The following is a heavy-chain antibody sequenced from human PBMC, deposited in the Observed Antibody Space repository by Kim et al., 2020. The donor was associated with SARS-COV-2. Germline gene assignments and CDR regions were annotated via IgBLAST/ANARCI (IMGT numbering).Heavy chain of an antibody. D-gene: IGHD2-2*01. CDR1: GDSVSRNSAA. Sequence: SQTLSLTCGISGDSVSRNSAAWNWIRPSPSRGLEWLGRTFYNSRWYTDYAVSVKSRITINPDTSKNQFSLQLNSVTPEDTAVYYCARLDCRTAICPGVAMDVWGQGTTVTVSS. J-gene: IGHJ6*02. CDR3: ARLDCRTAICPGVAMDV. V-gene: IGHV6-1*01. CDR2: TFYNSRWYT.